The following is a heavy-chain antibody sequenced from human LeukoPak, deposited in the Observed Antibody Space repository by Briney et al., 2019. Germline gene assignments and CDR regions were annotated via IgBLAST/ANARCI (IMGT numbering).Heavy chain of an antibody. CDR2: IYYTGST. D-gene: IGHD6-13*01. J-gene: IGHJ4*02. V-gene: IGHV4-59*01. CDR3: ARDRPGGSSLDY. Sequence: SETLSLTCTVSGGSISRDYWSWIRQPPGKGLEWIGYIYYTGSTDYNPSLKSRVTISVDTSKNQFSLKLSSVTAADTAVYYCARDRPGGSSLDYWGQGTLVTVSS. CDR1: GGSISRDY.